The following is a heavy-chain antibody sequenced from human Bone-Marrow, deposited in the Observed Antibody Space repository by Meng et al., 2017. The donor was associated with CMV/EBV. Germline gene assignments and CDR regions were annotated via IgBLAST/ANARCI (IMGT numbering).Heavy chain of an antibody. Sequence: FGFIFSDYTMNWVRQAPGKGLEWVSSISSSSTYIYYADSVKGRFTISRDNAKTSLYLHMTSLRVEDTAVYYCARDQQRGVGSTPLLWGQGTLVTVSS. J-gene: IGHJ4*02. V-gene: IGHV3-21*06. CDR3: ARDQQRGVGSTPLL. D-gene: IGHD1-26*01. CDR2: ISSSSTYI. CDR1: GFIFSDYT.